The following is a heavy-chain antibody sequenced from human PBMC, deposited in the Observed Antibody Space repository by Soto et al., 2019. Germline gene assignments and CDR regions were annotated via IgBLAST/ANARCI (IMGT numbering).Heavy chain of an antibody. Sequence: KTSETLSLTCTVSGGSIYRSGYYWGWIRQPPGRGLEWIGNIDYNGVTYSNPSLKSRVTISRDTSKNRFSLKLTSVTAADTALYYCGKVLVGATGHTDSDSWGPGTLVTV. CDR2: IDYNGVT. V-gene: IGHV4-39*01. CDR1: GGSIYRSGYY. CDR3: GKVLVGATGHTDSDS. J-gene: IGHJ4*02. D-gene: IGHD2-15*01.